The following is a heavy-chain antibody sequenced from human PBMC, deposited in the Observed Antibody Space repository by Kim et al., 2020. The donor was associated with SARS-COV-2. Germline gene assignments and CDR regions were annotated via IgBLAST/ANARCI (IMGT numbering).Heavy chain of an antibody. J-gene: IGHJ5*02. CDR1: GYTFTSYY. CDR3: ARDRGEANYGYISILELSWFDP. V-gene: IGHV1-46*01. D-gene: IGHD5-18*01. Sequence: ASVKVSCKASGYTFTSYYMHWVRQAPGQGLEWMGIINPSGGSTSYAQKFQGRVTMTRDTSTSTVYMELSSLRSEDTAVYYCARDRGEANYGYISILELSWFDPWGQGTLVTVSS. CDR2: INPSGGST.